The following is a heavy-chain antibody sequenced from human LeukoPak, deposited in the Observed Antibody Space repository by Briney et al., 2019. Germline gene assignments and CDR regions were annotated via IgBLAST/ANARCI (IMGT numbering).Heavy chain of an antibody. CDR3: ARITYDFWSGYYMPDDP. CDR2: ISIYNGNT. V-gene: IGHV1-18*01. CDR1: GYTFTNYG. J-gene: IGHJ5*02. Sequence: ASVKVSCKASGYTFTNYGISWVRQAPGQGLEWMGWISIYNGNTDYAQTLRGRVTITTDTSTSPAYMELRSLRSDDTAVYYCARITYDFWSGYYMPDDPWGQGTLVTVSS. D-gene: IGHD3-3*01.